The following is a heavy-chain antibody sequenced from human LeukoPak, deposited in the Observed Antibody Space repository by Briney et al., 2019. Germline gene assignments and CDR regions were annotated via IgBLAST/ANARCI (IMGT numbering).Heavy chain of an antibody. CDR3: ARAGPSSSWHQFDY. V-gene: IGHV3-30*14. CDR2: ISYDGSYR. CDR1: GFTDYA. J-gene: IGHJ4*02. D-gene: IGHD6-13*01. Sequence: PGRSLRLSCVASGFTDYAIHWVRQAPGKVLEWVAVISYDGSYRYYADSVKGRFTISRDNSKNTLYLQMNSLRAEDTAVYYCARAGPSSSWHQFDYWGQGTLVTVSS.